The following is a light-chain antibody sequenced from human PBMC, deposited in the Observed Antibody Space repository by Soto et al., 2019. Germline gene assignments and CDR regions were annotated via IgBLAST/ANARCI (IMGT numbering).Light chain of an antibody. CDR3: CSYAGSSTPWV. CDR2: EVS. V-gene: IGLV2-23*02. Sequence: QSALTQPASVSGSPGQSITISCTGTSSDVGSYNLVSWYQQHPGKAPKLMIYEVSKRPSGVSNRFSGSKSGNTASLTISGLQAEDEADYYCCSYAGSSTPWVFGVGTKVTVL. J-gene: IGLJ3*02. CDR1: SSDVGSYNL.